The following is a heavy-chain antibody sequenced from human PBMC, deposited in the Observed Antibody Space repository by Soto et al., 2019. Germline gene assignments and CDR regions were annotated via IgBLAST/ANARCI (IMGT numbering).Heavy chain of an antibody. CDR2: ISSSSSTI. CDR1: GFTFSSYS. Sequence: PGGSLRLSCAASGFTFSSYSMNWVRQAPGKGLEWVSYISSSSSTIYYADSVKGRFTISRDNAKNSLYLQMNSLRDEDTAVYYCARDLVYRITIFGVVIPPYGMDVWGQGTTVTVSS. D-gene: IGHD3-3*01. CDR3: ARDLVYRITIFGVVIPPYGMDV. V-gene: IGHV3-48*02. J-gene: IGHJ6*02.